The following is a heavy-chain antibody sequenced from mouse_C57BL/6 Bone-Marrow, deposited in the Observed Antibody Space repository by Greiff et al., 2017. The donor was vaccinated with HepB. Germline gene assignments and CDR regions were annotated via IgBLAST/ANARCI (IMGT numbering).Heavy chain of an antibody. V-gene: IGHV1-50*01. Sequence: VQLQQPGAELVKPGASVKLSCKASGYTFTSYWMQWVKQRPGQGLEWIGEIDPSDSYTNYNQKFKGKATLTVDTSSSTAYMQLSSLTSEDSAVYYCAIYYDYDRLFAYWGQGTLVTVSA. CDR3: AIYYDYDRLFAY. J-gene: IGHJ3*01. D-gene: IGHD2-4*01. CDR2: IDPSDSYT. CDR1: GYTFTSYW.